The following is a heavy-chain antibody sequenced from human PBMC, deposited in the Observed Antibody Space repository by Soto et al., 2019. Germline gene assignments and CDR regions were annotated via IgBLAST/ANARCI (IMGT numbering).Heavy chain of an antibody. J-gene: IGHJ5*01. CDR2: TYYRSKWET. CDR3: ARLIGNSWLDS. CDR1: GDSVSTNTAT. V-gene: IGHV6-1*01. Sequence: QVQLQQSGPGLVKPSQTLSLTCAISGDSVSTNTATWDWIRQSPSRGLEWLGRTYYRSKWETDSVVSVNRRTTIHPDTSNNQFALQLNSVTPDDTAVYYCARLIGNSWLDSWGQGTLVTVSS. D-gene: IGHD2-8*01.